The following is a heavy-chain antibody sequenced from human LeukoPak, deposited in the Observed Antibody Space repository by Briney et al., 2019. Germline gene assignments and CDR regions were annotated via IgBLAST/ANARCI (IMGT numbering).Heavy chain of an antibody. V-gene: IGHV4-34*01. CDR1: GGSFSGYY. D-gene: IGHD3-10*01. CDR2: INHSGST. CDR3: ARGGRGGRYYGSGSYPQSFDY. Sequence: SETLSLTCAVYGGSFSGYYWSWIRQPPGKGLEWIGEINHSGSTNHNPSLKSRVTISVDTSKNQFSLKLSSVTAADTAVYYCARGGRGGRYYGSGSYPQSFDYWGQGTLVTVSS. J-gene: IGHJ4*02.